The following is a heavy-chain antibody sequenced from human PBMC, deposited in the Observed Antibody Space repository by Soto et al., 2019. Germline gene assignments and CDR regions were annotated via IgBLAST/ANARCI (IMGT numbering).Heavy chain of an antibody. Sequence: PSETLSLTCTVSGYFISSGYYWGWIRQPPGKGLEWIGSMFHSGSTHYNPSLKSRVTMSVDTSKNQFSLRLSSVTPSDTAVYYCARGHIVVVPTVGWFDPWGQGTLVTVSS. CDR3: ARGHIVVVPTVGWFDP. CDR1: GYFISSGYY. J-gene: IGHJ5*02. D-gene: IGHD2-2*01. CDR2: MFHSGST. V-gene: IGHV4-38-2*02.